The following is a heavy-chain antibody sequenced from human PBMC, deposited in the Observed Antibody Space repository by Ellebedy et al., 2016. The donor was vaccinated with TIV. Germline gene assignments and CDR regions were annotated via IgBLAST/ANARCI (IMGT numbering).Heavy chain of an antibody. D-gene: IGHD6-19*01. J-gene: IGHJ4*02. V-gene: IGHV3-7*01. CDR1: GFTFNNYW. CDR3: ARDQWLGRAYYFDS. CDR2: IKQDGSEK. Sequence: GESLKISCAASGFTFNNYWMSWVRQAPGKGLEWVANIKQDGSEKYYVDSVKGRFSISRDNAKNSLYVQMNSLRDEDTAVYYCARDQWLGRAYYFDSWGQGTLVTVSS.